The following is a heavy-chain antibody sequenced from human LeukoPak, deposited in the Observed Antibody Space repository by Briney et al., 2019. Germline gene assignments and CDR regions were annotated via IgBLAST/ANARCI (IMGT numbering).Heavy chain of an antibody. CDR3: ASLPGYCVITTCHHFDY. CDR2: MYHSGPY. D-gene: IGHD2-2*01. J-gene: IGHJ4*02. Sequence: NSSETLSLTRSLDAGSVCIRNYERAWIRQPPGKGREWIGTMYHSGPYYYNPSLKSRVTISVDTSKNQFSLNLSSVTAADTAVYYCASLPGYCVITTCHHFDYWGQGTLVTVSS. V-gene: IGHV4-39*01. CDR1: AGSVCIRNYE.